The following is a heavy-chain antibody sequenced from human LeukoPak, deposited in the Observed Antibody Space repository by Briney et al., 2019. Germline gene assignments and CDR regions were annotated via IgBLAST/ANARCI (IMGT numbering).Heavy chain of an antibody. Sequence: ASVKVSCKASGGTFSSYAMHWVRQAPGQRLEWMGWINAGNGNTKYSQKFQGRVTITGDTSASTAYMELSSLRSEDTAVYYCARVGGSSWFYYFDYWGQGTLVTVSS. CDR2: INAGNGNT. V-gene: IGHV1-3*01. CDR3: ARVGGSSWFYYFDY. J-gene: IGHJ4*02. D-gene: IGHD6-13*01. CDR1: GGTFSSYA.